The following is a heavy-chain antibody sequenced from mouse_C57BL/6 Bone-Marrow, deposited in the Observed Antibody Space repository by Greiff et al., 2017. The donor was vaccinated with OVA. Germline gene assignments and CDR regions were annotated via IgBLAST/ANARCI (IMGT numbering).Heavy chain of an antibody. CDR2: IHPNSGST. D-gene: IGHD2-5*01. CDR3: AREWYYSNYLDY. J-gene: IGHJ2*01. Sequence: QVQLQQPGAELVKPGASVKLSCKASGYTFTSYWMHWVKQRPGQGLEWIGMIHPNSGSTNYNEKFKSKATLTVDKSSSTAYMQLSSLTSEDSAVYYCAREWYYSNYLDYWGQGTTRTVAS. V-gene: IGHV1-64*01. CDR1: GYTFTSYW.